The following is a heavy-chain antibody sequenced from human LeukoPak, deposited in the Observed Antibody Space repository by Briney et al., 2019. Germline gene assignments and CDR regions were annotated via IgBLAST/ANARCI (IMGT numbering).Heavy chain of an antibody. Sequence: EASVKVSCKASGYTFTSYGISWVRQAPGQGLEWMGWISAYNGNTNYAQKLQGRVIMTTDTSTSTAYMELSSLRSEDTAVYYCARDIAVAGNWFDPWGQGTLVTVSS. D-gene: IGHD6-19*01. CDR1: GYTFTSYG. CDR2: ISAYNGNT. J-gene: IGHJ5*02. CDR3: ARDIAVAGNWFDP. V-gene: IGHV1-18*01.